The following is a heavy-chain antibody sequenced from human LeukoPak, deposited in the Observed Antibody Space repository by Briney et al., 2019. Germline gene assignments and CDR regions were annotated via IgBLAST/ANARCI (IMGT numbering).Heavy chain of an antibody. CDR3: ARGPKRWLQVYFDY. CDR1: GYTFTHYG. J-gene: IGHJ4*02. V-gene: IGHV1-18*01. CDR2: ISAYNGNT. D-gene: IGHD5-24*01. Sequence: ASVKVSCKASGYTFTHYGVSWVRQAPGQGLEWMGWISAYNGNTVYAQKFQGRVTMTTDTSLTTAYMELRSLRSDDTAVYYCARGPKRWLQVYFDYWGQGTLVTVSS.